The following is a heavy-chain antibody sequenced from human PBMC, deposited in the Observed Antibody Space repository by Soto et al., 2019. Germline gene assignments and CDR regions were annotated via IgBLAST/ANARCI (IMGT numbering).Heavy chain of an antibody. CDR3: ARGPGVGSLRVYYFDY. J-gene: IGHJ4*02. Sequence: SETLSLTCAVYGGSFSGYYWSWIRQPPGKGLEWIGEINHSGSTNYNPSLKSRVTISVDTSKNQSSLKLSSVTAADTAVYYCARGPGVGSLRVYYFDYWGQGTLVTVSS. D-gene: IGHD6-13*01. V-gene: IGHV4-34*01. CDR1: GGSFSGYY. CDR2: INHSGST.